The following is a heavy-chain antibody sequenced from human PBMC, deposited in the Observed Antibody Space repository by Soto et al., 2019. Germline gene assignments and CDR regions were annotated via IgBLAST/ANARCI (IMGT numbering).Heavy chain of an antibody. CDR1: GDSVSSNSAA. CDR3: AGTTSHHWLYMDV. Sequence: SQTLSLTCVISGDSVSSNSAAWNWIRLSPSRGLEWLARTYYRSRWYNDYAVSVRSRITVNPDTSKNQFSLQLTSVTPEDTSVYYCAGTTSHHWLYMDVWGKGATVTVSS. V-gene: IGHV6-1*01. CDR2: TYYRSRWYN. D-gene: IGHD1-7*01. J-gene: IGHJ6*03.